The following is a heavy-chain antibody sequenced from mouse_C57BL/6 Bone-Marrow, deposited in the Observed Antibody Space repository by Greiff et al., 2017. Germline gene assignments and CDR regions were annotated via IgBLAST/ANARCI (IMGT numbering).Heavy chain of an antibody. CDR3: ATWIAWFAY. CDR2: IYPGSGNT. CDR1: GYSFTSYY. J-gene: IGHJ3*01. V-gene: IGHV1-66*01. Sequence: VQLQESGPELVKPGASVKISCKASGYSFTSYYIHWVKQRPGQGLEWIGWIYPGSGNTKYNEKFKGKATLTADTSSSTAYMQLSSLTSEDSAVYYCATWIAWFAYWGQGTLVTVSA.